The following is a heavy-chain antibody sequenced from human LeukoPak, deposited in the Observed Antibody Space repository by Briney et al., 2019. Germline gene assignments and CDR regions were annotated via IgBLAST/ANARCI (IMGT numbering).Heavy chain of an antibody. D-gene: IGHD6-13*01. CDR2: IHNNGGTT. Sequence: GGSLRLSCAASGFIFSNYVMTWVRQAPGKGLEWVSSIHNNGGTTYYADSVKGRFTISRDNAKNSLNLQMNSLRAEDTAVYYCARDIAAAGTELFDYWGQGTLVTVSS. J-gene: IGHJ4*02. V-gene: IGHV3-23*01. CDR3: ARDIAAAGTELFDY. CDR1: GFIFSNYV.